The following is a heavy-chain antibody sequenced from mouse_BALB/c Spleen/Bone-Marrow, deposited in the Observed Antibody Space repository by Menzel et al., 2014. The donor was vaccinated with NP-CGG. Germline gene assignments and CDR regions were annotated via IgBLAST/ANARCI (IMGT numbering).Heavy chain of an antibody. D-gene: IGHD2-14*01. J-gene: IGHJ4*01. V-gene: IGHV1-14*01. CDR1: GYTFTSYV. CDR2: IHPYNDGT. Sequence: EVKLMESGPDLVKPGASVKMSCKASGYTFTSYVIHWVKQKPGQGLEWIGYIHPYNDGTRYNEKFKGKATLTSDKSSSTAYVELSSLTSEDSAVYYCARSRNYRHDGDYAMDYWGQGTSVTVSS. CDR3: ARSRNYRHDGDYAMDY.